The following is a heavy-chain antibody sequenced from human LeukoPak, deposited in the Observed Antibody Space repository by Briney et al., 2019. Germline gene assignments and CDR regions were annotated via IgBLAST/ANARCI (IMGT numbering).Heavy chain of an antibody. CDR3: ARAGAYCGGDCYRLDY. J-gene: IGHJ4*02. Sequence: ASVKVSCKASGGTFSSYAISWVRQAPGQGLEWMGGIIPIFGTANYAQKFQGRVTITADESTSTAYMELSSLRSEDTAVYYCARAGAYCGGDCYRLDYWGQGTLVTVSS. CDR1: GGTFSSYA. V-gene: IGHV1-69*13. D-gene: IGHD2-21*01. CDR2: IIPIFGTA.